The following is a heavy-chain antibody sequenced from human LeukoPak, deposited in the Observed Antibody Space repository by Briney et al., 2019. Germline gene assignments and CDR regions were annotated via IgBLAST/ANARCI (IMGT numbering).Heavy chain of an antibody. V-gene: IGHV1-69*05. D-gene: IGHD3-3*01. CDR3: ARGGGLGVVNNYYYYYMDV. Sequence: SVKVSCKASGGTFSSYAISWVRQAPGQGLEWMGGIIPIFGTANYAQKFQGRVTITTDESTSTAYMELSSLRSEDTAVYYCARGGGLGVVNNYYYYYMDVWGKGTTVTVSS. CDR2: IIPIFGTA. CDR1: GGTFSSYA. J-gene: IGHJ6*03.